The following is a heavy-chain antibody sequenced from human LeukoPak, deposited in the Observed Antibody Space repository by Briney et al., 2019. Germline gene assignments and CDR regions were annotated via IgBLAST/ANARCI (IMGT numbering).Heavy chain of an antibody. D-gene: IGHD2-15*01. CDR2: INSDGSST. J-gene: IGHJ4*02. V-gene: IGHV3-74*01. Sequence: PGGSLRLSCAASGFTFSSYWMHWVRQAPGKGLVWVSRINSDGSSTSYADSVKGRFTISRDNAKNTLYLQMNSLRAEDTAVYYCARSRAPHRYCSGGSCHKQYFDYWGQGTLVTVSS. CDR3: ARSRAPHRYCSGGSCHKQYFDY. CDR1: GFTFSSYW.